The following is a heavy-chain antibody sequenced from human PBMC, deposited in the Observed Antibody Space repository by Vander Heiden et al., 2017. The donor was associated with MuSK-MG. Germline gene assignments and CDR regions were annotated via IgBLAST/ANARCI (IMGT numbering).Heavy chain of an antibody. CDR1: GFTFSSYG. Sequence: QVQLVESGGGVVPPGRSLRLPCAASGFTFSSYGMHWVRQAPGKGLEWVAVISSDGSTKYYADSVKGRFTISRDNSKNTLYLQMNSLRAEDTAVYFCTEPVYWGQGTLVTVSS. CDR2: ISSDGSTK. V-gene: IGHV3-30*03. J-gene: IGHJ4*02. CDR3: TEPVY.